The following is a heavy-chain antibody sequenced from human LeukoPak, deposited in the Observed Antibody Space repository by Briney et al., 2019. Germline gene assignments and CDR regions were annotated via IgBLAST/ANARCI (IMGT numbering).Heavy chain of an antibody. V-gene: IGHV4-39*07. CDR1: RDSVSNDKFF. J-gene: IGHJ6*03. D-gene: IGHD3-10*01. CDR2: VYYSGST. CDR3: ARESSGSYYNPLGYMDV. Sequence: SETLSLTCTVSRDSVSNDKFFWGWIRQPPGEGLEWIGSVYYSGSTYYNPSLNSRVTISVDTSKNQFSLNLSSVTAADTAVYYCARESSGSYYNPLGYMDVWGKGATVTVSS.